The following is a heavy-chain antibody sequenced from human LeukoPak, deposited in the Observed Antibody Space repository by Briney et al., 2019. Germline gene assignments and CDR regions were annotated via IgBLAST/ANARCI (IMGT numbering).Heavy chain of an antibody. D-gene: IGHD2-21*01. CDR2: TETGNDDT. V-gene: IGHV1-3*02. J-gene: IGHJ3*02. CDR3: ARGFQGTFDI. CDR1: GYTFTKHA. Sequence: ASVKVSXKASGYTFTKHAMHWVRQAPGQRFEWMGWTETGNDDTTYSQEFQDRVTITRDTSASTVYMELSSLRSEDTAMYYCARGFQGTFDIWGQGTMVTVSS.